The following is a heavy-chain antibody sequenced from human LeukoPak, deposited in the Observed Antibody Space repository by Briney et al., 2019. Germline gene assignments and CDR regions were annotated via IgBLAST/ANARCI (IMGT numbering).Heavy chain of an antibody. CDR2: FDSEDGET. J-gene: IGHJ1*01. CDR3: ATILLRTQRAEYFQH. V-gene: IGHV1-24*01. CDR1: GYTLTELS. D-gene: IGHD1-14*01. Sequence: VASVKVSCKVSGYTLTELSMHWVQQAPGKGLEWVGGFDSEDGETIYAQKFQGRVTMTEDTSTDTAYMELSSLRSEATAVYYCATILLRTQRAEYFQHWGQGTLVTVSS.